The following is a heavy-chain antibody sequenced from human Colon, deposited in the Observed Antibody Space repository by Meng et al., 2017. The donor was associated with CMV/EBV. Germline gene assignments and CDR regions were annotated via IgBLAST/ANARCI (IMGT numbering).Heavy chain of an antibody. CDR3: ARGYSGTYRADY. V-gene: IGHV3-74*01. Sequence: AASRFTFSSYWMHWVRQVPGKGRVWVSRINSDGTSASYADSVQGRFTISRDNAKSTLYLQMNSLRAEDTAVYYCARGYSGTYRADYWGQGTLVTVSS. CDR2: INSDGTSA. CDR1: RFTFSSYW. D-gene: IGHD1-26*01. J-gene: IGHJ4*02.